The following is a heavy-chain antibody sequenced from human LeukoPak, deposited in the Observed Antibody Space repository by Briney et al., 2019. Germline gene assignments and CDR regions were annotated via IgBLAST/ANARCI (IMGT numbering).Heavy chain of an antibody. CDR2: IYRGGNT. D-gene: IGHD4-23*01. V-gene: IGHV3-53*01. J-gene: IGHJ5*01. CDR3: ATFSYAGNAGGSVGS. CDR1: GFTFSSYS. Sequence: GGSLRLSCAASGFTFSSYSMNWVRQAPGKGLEWVSVIYRGGNTYYADSVKGRFTISRDNFKNTVYLQMNSLRAEDTAVYYCATFSYAGNAGGSVGSWGQGTLVTVSS.